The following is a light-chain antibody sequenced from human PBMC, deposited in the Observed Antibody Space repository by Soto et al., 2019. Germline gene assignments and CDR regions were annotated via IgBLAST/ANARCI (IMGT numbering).Light chain of an antibody. V-gene: IGKV1-39*01. CDR1: QSISNY. Sequence: DIQMTQSPSSLSASVGDRVTITCRASQSISNYLNWYQQKPGKAPKLLIYAASSLQSGVPSRFSGSGSGTDFTLTISSLQPEDFAAYYCQQSFSTPMYTFGQGTKLEIQ. J-gene: IGKJ2*01. CDR2: AAS. CDR3: QQSFSTPMYT.